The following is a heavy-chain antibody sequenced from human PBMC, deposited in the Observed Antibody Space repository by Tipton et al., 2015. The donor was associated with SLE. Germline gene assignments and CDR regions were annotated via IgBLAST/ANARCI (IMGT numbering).Heavy chain of an antibody. CDR3: ARDVGAMVQEGDPCFDY. V-gene: IGHV4-34*01. CDR2: INHSGST. D-gene: IGHD3-10*01. CDR1: GGSISSYY. J-gene: IGHJ4*02. Sequence: TLSLTCTVSGGSISSYYWSWIRQPPGKGLEWIGEINHSGSTNYNPSLKSRVTISVDTSKNQFSLKLSSVTAADTAVYYCARDVGAMVQEGDPCFDYWGQGTLVTVSS.